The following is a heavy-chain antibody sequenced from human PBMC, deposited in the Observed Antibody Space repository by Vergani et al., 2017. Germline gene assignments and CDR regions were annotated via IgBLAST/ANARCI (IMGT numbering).Heavy chain of an antibody. D-gene: IGHD3-22*01. Sequence: QVQLVQSGAEVQKPGSSVKVSCKASGGPFSSYTISWVRQAPGQGLEWMGRIIPILGIANYAQKFQGRVTITADKSTSTAYMELSSLRSEDTAVYYCARAKAEYYYDSSGYTIDYWGQETRVTVSA. CDR1: GGPFSSYT. V-gene: IGHV1-69*02. J-gene: IGHJ4*02. CDR3: ARAKAEYYYDSSGYTIDY. CDR2: IIPILGIA.